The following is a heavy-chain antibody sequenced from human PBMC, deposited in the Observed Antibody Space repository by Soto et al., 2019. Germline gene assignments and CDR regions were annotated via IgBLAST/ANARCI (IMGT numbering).Heavy chain of an antibody. J-gene: IGHJ4*02. Sequence: TLSLTCTVSGSSINSSGYYWGWIRQPPGKGLEWIGSMFYGVSTYYNPSLKSRVTVSVDTSKNQFSLNLRSVTAADTAVYYCARLPSRHLVDYWGQGTLVTVSS. CDR3: ARLPSRHLVDY. CDR2: MFYGVST. CDR1: GSSINSSGYY. D-gene: IGHD3-3*02. V-gene: IGHV4-39*01.